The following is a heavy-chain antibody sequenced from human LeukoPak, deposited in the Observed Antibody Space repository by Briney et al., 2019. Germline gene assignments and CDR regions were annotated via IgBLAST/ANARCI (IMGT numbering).Heavy chain of an antibody. V-gene: IGHV1-2*02. CDR1: GYSFTGYY. J-gene: IGHJ4*02. D-gene: IGHD2-2*01. CDR2: INPNNGDR. CDR3: ATSQLPRNFDY. Sequence: GASVKVSCKASGYSFTGYYMHWVRQAPGQGLEWMGWINPNNGDRNYAQKFQGRVTMTEDTSTDTAYMELSSLRSEDTAVYYCATSQLPRNFDYWGQGTLVTVSS.